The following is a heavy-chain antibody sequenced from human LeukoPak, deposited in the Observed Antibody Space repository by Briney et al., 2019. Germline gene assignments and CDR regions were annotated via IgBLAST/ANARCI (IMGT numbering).Heavy chain of an antibody. D-gene: IGHD6-25*01. J-gene: IGHJ3*02. CDR1: GFTFSNSG. CDR2: LRYDGSSK. Sequence: GGSLRLSCAASGFTFSNSGMHWVRQAPGKGLEWVSFLRYDGSSKFYTDSVQGRFTISRDNSKNTLYLQMNSLRVEDAAVYYCAKDSVYGGWENAFDIWGQGTMVTVSS. V-gene: IGHV3-30*02. CDR3: AKDSVYGGWENAFDI.